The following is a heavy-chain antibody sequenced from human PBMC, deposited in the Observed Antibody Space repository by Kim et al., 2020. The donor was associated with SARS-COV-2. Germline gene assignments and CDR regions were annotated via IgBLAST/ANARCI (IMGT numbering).Heavy chain of an antibody. Sequence: RYARSFEGQITISADNSISTAYLQWSSLEASDTAMYFCARLYGSGNYYFDYWGQGTLVTVSS. CDR3: ARLYGSGNYYFDY. J-gene: IGHJ4*02. V-gene: IGHV5-51*01. D-gene: IGHD3-10*01.